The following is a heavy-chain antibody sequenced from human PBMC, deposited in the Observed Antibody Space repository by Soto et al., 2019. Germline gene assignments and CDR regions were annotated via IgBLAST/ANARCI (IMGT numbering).Heavy chain of an antibody. CDR2: IYYSGST. V-gene: IGHV4-39*01. Sequence: SETLSLTCTVSGGSISSSSYYWGWIRQPPGKGLEWIGSIYYSGSTYYNPSLKSRVTISVDTSKNQFSLKLSSVTAADTAVYYCARSTYYGDRVYYFDYWGQGTLVTV. CDR3: ARSTYYGDRVYYFDY. J-gene: IGHJ4*02. D-gene: IGHD4-17*01. CDR1: GGSISSSSYY.